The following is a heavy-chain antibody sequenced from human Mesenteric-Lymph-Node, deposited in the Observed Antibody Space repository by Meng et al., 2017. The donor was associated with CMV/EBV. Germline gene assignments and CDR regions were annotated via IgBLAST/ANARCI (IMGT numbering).Heavy chain of an antibody. CDR2: IYSGGSST. V-gene: IGHV3-23*03. CDR3: AKERDARYNYGMDV. D-gene: IGHD5-24*01. J-gene: IGHJ6*02. CDR1: GFTFSSYA. Sequence: GGPLRLSCAASGFTFSSYAMTWVRQAPGKGLEWVSIIYSGGSSTYYADSVRGRFTISRDNSKNTLYLQMNSLRAEDTALYYCAKERDARYNYGMDVWGQGTTVTVSS.